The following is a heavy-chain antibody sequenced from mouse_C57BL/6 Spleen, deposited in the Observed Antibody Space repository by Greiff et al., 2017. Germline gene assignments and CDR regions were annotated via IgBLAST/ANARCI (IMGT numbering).Heavy chain of an antibody. CDR3: AGYDYDAFAY. D-gene: IGHD2-4*01. Sequence: EVKVEESGPGLVKPSQSLSLTCSVTGYSITSGYYWNWIRQFPGNKLEWMGYISYDGSNNYNPSLKNRISITRDTSKNQFFLKLNSVTTEDTATYYCAGYDYDAFAYWGQGTLVTVSA. V-gene: IGHV3-6*01. CDR1: GYSITSGYY. J-gene: IGHJ3*01. CDR2: ISYDGSN.